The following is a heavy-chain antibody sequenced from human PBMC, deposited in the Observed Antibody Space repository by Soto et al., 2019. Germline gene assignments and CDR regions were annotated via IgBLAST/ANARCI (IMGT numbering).Heavy chain of an antibody. CDR2: ISSSSSYI. J-gene: IGHJ3*02. D-gene: IGHD6-13*01. CDR1: GFTFSSYS. CDR3: ARDRTGYSSSTDAFDI. Sequence: GGSLRLSCAASGFTFSSYSMNWVRQAPGKGLEWVSSISSSSSYIYYADSVKGRFTISRDNAKNSLYLQMNSLRAEDTAVYYCARDRTGYSSSTDAFDIWGQGTMVTVS. V-gene: IGHV3-21*01.